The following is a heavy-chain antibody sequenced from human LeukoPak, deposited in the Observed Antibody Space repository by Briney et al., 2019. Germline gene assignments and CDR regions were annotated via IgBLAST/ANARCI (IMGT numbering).Heavy chain of an antibody. V-gene: IGHV5-51*01. Sequence: GESLQISCKGSGYSFINYWIGWVRQMPGKGLEWMGIIYPGDSDTRYSPSFQGQVSISADRSISTVYLQWSSLKASDTAIYYCARHGERSFSPWYFDNWAQGTLVTVSS. CDR2: IYPGDSDT. J-gene: IGHJ4*02. CDR1: GYSFINYW. CDR3: ARHGERSFSPWYFDN. D-gene: IGHD1-14*01.